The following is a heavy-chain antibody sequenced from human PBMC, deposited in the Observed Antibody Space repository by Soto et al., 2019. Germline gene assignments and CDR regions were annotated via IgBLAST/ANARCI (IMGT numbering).Heavy chain of an antibody. CDR1: GFTFSSYA. CDR3: ARALGYCSSTSCYLTRPKQLVHRYYYGMDV. D-gene: IGHD2-2*01. V-gene: IGHV3-21*01. Sequence: PGGSLRLSCAASGFTFSSYAMSWVRQAPGKGLEWVSAISGSGSSYTNYADSVRGRFTISRDNAKNSLYLQMNSLRAEDTAVYYCARALGYCSSTSCYLTRPKQLVHRYYYGMDVWGQGTTVTVSS. J-gene: IGHJ6*02. CDR2: ISGSGSSYT.